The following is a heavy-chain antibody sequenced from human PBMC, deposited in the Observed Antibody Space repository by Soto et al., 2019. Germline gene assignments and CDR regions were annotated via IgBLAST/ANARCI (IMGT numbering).Heavy chain of an antibody. CDR2: IYHSWST. J-gene: IGHJ2*01. D-gene: IGHD2-21*02. V-gene: IGHV4-30-2*01. Sequence: PGKGLEWIGYIYHSWSTYYNPSLKSRVTISVDRSKNQFSLKLSSVTAEDTAVFYCQTDDCIRGNFPLPAFLLNRSSDL. CDR3: QTDDCIRGNFPLPAFLLNRSSDL.